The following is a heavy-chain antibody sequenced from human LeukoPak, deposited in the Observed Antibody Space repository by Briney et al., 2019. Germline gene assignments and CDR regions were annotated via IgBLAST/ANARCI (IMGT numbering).Heavy chain of an antibody. CDR1: GFTFSSYA. V-gene: IGHV3-64*01. CDR2: ISSNGGST. J-gene: IGHJ4*02. CDR3: ARLGGYGDYVDC. Sequence: GRSLRLSCAASGFTFSSYAMHWVRQAPGKGLEYVSAISSNGGSTYYANSVKGRFTISRDNSKNTLYLQMGSLRAEDMAVYYCARLGGYGDYVDCWGQGTLVTVSS. D-gene: IGHD4-17*01.